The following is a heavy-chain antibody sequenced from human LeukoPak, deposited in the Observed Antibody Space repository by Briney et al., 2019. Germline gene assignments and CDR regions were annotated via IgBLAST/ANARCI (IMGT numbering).Heavy chain of an antibody. CDR3: ARHFGYSYPQNWFDP. CDR2: IYYSGST. J-gene: IGHJ5*02. D-gene: IGHD5-18*01. V-gene: IGHV4-39*01. CDR1: GGSISSSSYY. Sequence: SETLSLTCTVSGGSISSSSYYWGWIRQPPGKGLEWIGSIYYSGSTYYNPSLKSRVTISVDTSKNQFSLKLSSVTAADTAVYYCARHFGYSYPQNWFDPWGQGTLVTVSS.